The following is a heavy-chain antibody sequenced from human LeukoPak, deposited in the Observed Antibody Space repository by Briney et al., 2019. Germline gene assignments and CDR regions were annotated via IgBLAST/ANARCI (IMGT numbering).Heavy chain of an antibody. V-gene: IGHV5-51*01. Sequence: GESLKISCQVSGYSLTNNWIGWVRQVPGKGLEWMGLIYPGDSDTRYSPSFQGQVTFSVDKSISTAFLQWSSLKASDTAMYYCARQLGADYDFLTGPYYFDYWGQGTLVTVSS. J-gene: IGHJ4*02. CDR2: IYPGDSDT. CDR1: GYSLTNNW. D-gene: IGHD3-9*01. CDR3: ARQLGADYDFLTGPYYFDY.